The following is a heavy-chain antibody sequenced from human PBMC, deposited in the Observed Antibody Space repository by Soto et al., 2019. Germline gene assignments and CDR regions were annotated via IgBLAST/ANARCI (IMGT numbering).Heavy chain of an antibody. V-gene: IGHV4-59*01. J-gene: IGHJ4*02. Sequence: SETLSLTCTVSGGSISSYYWSWIRQPPGKGLEWIGYIYYSGSINYNPSLKSRVTISVXTXXXXFXLXLXXXTAAXTAVYYCARADFWSGYPDFDYWGQGTLVTVSS. CDR3: ARADFWSGYPDFDY. D-gene: IGHD3-3*01. CDR2: IYYSGSI. CDR1: GGSISSYY.